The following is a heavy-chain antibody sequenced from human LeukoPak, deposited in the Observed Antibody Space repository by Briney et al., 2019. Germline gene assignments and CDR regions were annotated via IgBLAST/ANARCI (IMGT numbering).Heavy chain of an antibody. D-gene: IGHD3-9*01. CDR3: AKWGDYDVLTGYYVSGY. CDR1: GFTFSNYA. V-gene: IGHV3-23*01. Sequence: GGSLRLSCAASGFTFSNYAMSWVRQAPGKGLDWVSAITGSGGNTYCADSVKGRFTISRDNSKNTLYLQMNSLRAEDTAVYYCAKWGDYDVLTGYYVSGYWGQGALVTVSS. CDR2: ITGSGGNT. J-gene: IGHJ4*02.